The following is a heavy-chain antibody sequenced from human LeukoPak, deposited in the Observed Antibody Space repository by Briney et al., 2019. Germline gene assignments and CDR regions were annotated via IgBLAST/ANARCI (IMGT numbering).Heavy chain of an antibody. J-gene: IGHJ4*02. V-gene: IGHV1-2*02. CDR2: NNPNSGAT. CDR3: AIDGSTWYYFDY. D-gene: IGHD6-13*01. Sequence: ASVKVSCKASVSTFTDQDIHWVRRAPGQRLEGMGWNNPNSGATKYAQKFQGRVTITRDTSISTAYMELSRLRSDDTAVYYCAIDGSTWYYFDYWGQGTLVTVPS. CDR1: VSTFTDQD.